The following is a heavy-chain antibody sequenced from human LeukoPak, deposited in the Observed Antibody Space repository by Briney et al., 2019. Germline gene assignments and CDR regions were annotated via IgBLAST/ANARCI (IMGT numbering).Heavy chain of an antibody. Sequence: GGSLRLSCAASGFTVSSNYMSWVRQAPGKGLEWVSVIYSGGSTYYADSVKGRFTISRDNSKNTLYLQMNSLRAEDTAVYYCARERYTYYYDSSGFDYWGQGTLVTVSS. J-gene: IGHJ4*02. CDR3: ARERYTYYYDSSGFDY. CDR1: GFTVSSNY. CDR2: IYSGGST. V-gene: IGHV3-53*01. D-gene: IGHD3-22*01.